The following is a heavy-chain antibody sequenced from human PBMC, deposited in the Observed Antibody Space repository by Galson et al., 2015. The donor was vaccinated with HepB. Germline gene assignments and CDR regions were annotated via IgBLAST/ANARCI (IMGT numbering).Heavy chain of an antibody. CDR2: ISTKRGNT. Sequence: QSGAEVKEPGTSVKVSCKASGYTFNKYGISWVRQAPGQGVEWMGWISTKRGNTKHAQRLQGRVTMTTETSTNTAYMELRSLRSADTAVYYCARDVDWALDYWGQGTLVIVSS. CDR1: GYTFNKYG. D-gene: IGHD3-9*01. J-gene: IGHJ4*02. CDR3: ARDVDWALDY. V-gene: IGHV1-18*01.